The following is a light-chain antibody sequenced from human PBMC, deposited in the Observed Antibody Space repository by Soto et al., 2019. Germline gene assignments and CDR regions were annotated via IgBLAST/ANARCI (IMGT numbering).Light chain of an antibody. J-gene: IGKJ2*01. CDR1: QSVSSN. V-gene: IGKV3-15*01. CDR2: GAS. Sequence: EIVMTQSPATLSVSPGERATLSCRASQSVSSNLAWYQQKPGQAPRLLIYGASTRATGIPARFSGSGSGTEFTLTISSLQSEDFAVYYCQSRVTFGQGTKLEIK. CDR3: QSRVT.